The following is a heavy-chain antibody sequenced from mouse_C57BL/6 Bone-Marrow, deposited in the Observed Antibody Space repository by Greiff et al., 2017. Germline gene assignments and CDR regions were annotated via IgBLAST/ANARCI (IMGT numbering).Heavy chain of an antibody. D-gene: IGHD2-4*01. CDR1: GYTFTNYW. CDR2: MHPNGGSP. Sequence: QVQLQQPGAELVKPGASVKLSCKASGYTFTNYWMHWVKQRPGQGLEWIGMMHPNGGSPDYNEKFKSEATLSVDKSSRTAYMELSSLTSDDSVVYYCARSYDYDDYTMDYWGQGTSVTVSS. J-gene: IGHJ4*01. V-gene: IGHV1-64*01. CDR3: ARSYDYDDYTMDY.